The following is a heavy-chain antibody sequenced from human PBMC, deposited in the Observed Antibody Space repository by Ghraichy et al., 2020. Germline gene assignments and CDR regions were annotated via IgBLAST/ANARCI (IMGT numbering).Heavy chain of an antibody. D-gene: IGHD2-2*02. CDR1: GFTFNTYG. CDR2: IWYDGSNQ. CDR3: ARDACSTTSCYSRGLDY. J-gene: IGHJ4*02. V-gene: IGHV3-33*01. Sequence: GGSLRLSCAASGFTFNTYGMHWVRQAPGKGLEWVAGIWYDGSNQYYVDSVKGRFTISRDNSKNTLFLQMNSLRAEDTAVYYCARDACSTTSCYSRGLDYWGQGSLVTVSS.